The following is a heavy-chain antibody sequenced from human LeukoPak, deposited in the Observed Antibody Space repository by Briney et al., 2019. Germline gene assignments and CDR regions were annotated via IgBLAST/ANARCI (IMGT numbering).Heavy chain of an antibody. J-gene: IGHJ3*02. CDR3: AKVGTTVTLHDAFDI. V-gene: IGHV3-23*01. D-gene: IGHD4-17*01. CDR1: GFTFSHHG. Sequence: PGGSLRLSCAASGFTFSHHGMHWVRQTPGRGLEWVSAISGSGGSTYYADSVMGRFTISRDNSKNTLYLQMNSLRAEDTAVYYCAKVGTTVTLHDAFDIWGQGTMVTVSS. CDR2: ISGSGGST.